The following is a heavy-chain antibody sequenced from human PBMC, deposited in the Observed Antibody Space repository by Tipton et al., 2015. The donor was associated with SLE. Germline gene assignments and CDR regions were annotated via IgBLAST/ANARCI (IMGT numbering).Heavy chain of an antibody. Sequence: TLSLTCTVSGGSISSYYWSWIRRPPGKGLEWIGYIYYSGSTNYNPSLKSRVTISVDTSKNQFSLKLSSVTAADTAVYYCARALQNYFDYWGQGTLVTVSS. CDR2: IYYSGST. J-gene: IGHJ4*02. CDR3: ARALQNYFDY. CDR1: GGSISSYY. V-gene: IGHV4-59*01.